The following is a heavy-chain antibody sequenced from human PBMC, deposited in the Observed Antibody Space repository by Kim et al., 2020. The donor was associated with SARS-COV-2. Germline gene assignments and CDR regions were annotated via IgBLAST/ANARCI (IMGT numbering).Heavy chain of an antibody. J-gene: IGHJ4*02. D-gene: IGHD5-18*01. V-gene: IGHV3-11*03. CDR2: T. CDR3: ARTTASASDF. Sequence: TKYADSGRGRFIISRDNAKNSLYLQMDSLRAEDTAMYYCARTTASASDFWGQGTLVIVSS.